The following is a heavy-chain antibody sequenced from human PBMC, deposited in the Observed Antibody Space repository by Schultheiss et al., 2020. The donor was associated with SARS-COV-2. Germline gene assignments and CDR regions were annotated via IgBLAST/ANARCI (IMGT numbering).Heavy chain of an antibody. CDR1: GYTFTSYG. V-gene: IGHV1-18*04. J-gene: IGHJ4*02. D-gene: IGHD6-13*01. Sequence: ASVKVSCKASGYTFTSYGISWVRQAPGQGLEWMGWISAYNGNTNYAQKFQGRVTITRDTSASTAYMELSSLRSEDTAVYYCAWSVYSSSWYYFDYWGQGTLVTVSS. CDR3: AWSVYSSSWYYFDY. CDR2: ISAYNGNT.